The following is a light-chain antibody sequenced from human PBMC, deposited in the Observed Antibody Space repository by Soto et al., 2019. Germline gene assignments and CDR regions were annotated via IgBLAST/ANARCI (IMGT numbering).Light chain of an antibody. Sequence: DIQMTQSRSSLSASGGDIVTITCGSSQGISNYLGWFQQKPWKAPKSLIYAASSLHSGVPSKFSGSGSGTDFTLTISSMQPENFATYYCQHDTFGQGTRL. V-gene: IGKV1-16*02. CDR3: QHDT. CDR2: AAS. CDR1: QGISNY. J-gene: IGKJ5*01.